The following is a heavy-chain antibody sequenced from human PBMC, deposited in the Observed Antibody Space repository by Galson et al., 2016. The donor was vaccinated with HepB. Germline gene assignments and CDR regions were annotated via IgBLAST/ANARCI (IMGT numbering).Heavy chain of an antibody. J-gene: IGHJ5*01. V-gene: IGHV3-53*01. CDR3: ARDPGRVAAAGHLDS. CDR2: IYSGGAT. CDR1: GFIVSSHY. D-gene: IGHD6-13*01. Sequence: SLRLSCAGSGFIVSSHYLNWVRQAPGKGLEWVAIIYSGGATYYADPVKGQFTISRDNPKNTLDLQMDGLRVEDTAVYYCARDPGRVAAAGHLDSWGQGTLVTVSS.